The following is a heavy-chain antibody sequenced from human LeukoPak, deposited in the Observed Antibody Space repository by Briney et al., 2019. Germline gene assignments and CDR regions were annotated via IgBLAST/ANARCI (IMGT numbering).Heavy chain of an antibody. Sequence: PSETLSLTCTVSGGSISSYYWSWIRQPPGKGLEWIGYIYYSGSTNYNPSLKSRVTISVDTSKNQFSLKLSSVTAADTAVYYCARASVGYSSGWYWRGYFQHWGQGTLVTVSS. CDR1: GGSISSYY. CDR3: ARASVGYSSGWYWRGYFQH. D-gene: IGHD6-19*01. V-gene: IGHV4-59*01. CDR2: IYYSGST. J-gene: IGHJ1*01.